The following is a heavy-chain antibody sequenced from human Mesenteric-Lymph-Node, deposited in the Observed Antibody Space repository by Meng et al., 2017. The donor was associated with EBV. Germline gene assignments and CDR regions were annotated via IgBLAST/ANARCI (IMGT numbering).Heavy chain of an antibody. D-gene: IGHD2-2*01. CDR2: MNPNNGNT. CDR3: ARDRGYSSSCDH. V-gene: IGHV1-8*01. CDR1: GYAFNNFD. J-gene: IGHJ4*02. Sequence: QVQLVQSGAEVKKPGDSVKVSCKAAGYAFNNFDIIWVRQATGQGLEWMGWMNPNNGNTGYAQKLQGRVTMTRNSAISTAYMELSSLTSEDTALYYCARDRGYSSSCDHWGQGTLVTVSS.